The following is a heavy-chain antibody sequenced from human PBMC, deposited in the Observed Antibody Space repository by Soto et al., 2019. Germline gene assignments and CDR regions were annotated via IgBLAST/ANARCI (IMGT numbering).Heavy chain of an antibody. J-gene: IGHJ3*01. D-gene: IGHD1-26*01. CDR2: IYSEGST. CDR3: VRRWG. CDR1: EFTVSNNY. Sequence: EVQLVASGGGLVQPGGSLRLSCAASEFTVSNNYMSWVRQAPGKGLAWVSLIYSEGSTDYADSVKGRFTISRDNSKNTLYLQMNRLRVEDTAMYYCVRRWGWGQGTLVTVSS. V-gene: IGHV3-66*01.